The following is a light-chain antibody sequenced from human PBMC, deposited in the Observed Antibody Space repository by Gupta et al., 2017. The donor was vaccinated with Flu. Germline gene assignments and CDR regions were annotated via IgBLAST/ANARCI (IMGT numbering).Light chain of an antibody. V-gene: IGKV3-15*01. J-gene: IGKJ4*01. Sequence: EIVMTQSPATLSVSPGERVTLSCRASQSVSNNLAWYQQKPGQAPRLPNYGSSTRATGIPARFSGSGSGTEFTLTISSLQSEDFAVYYCQQYNNWPPLTFGGGTKVEIK. CDR1: QSVSNN. CDR3: QQYNNWPPLT. CDR2: GSS.